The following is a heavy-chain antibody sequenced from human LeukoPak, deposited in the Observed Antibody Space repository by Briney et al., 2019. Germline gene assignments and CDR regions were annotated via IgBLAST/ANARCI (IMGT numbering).Heavy chain of an antibody. CDR1: GYSISSGYY. J-gene: IGHJ4*02. CDR2: IYHSGST. D-gene: IGHD3-22*01. CDR3: ARYYYDSSWY. V-gene: IGHV4-38-2*01. Sequence: PSETLSLTCAVSGYSISSGYYWGWIRQPPGKGLEWIGCIYHSGSTYYNPSLKSRVAISVDTSKNQFSLKLSSVTAADTAVYYCARYYYDSSWYWGQGTLVTVSS.